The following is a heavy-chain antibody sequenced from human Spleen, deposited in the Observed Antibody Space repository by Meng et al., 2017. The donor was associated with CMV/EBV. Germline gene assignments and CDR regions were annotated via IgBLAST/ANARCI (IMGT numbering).Heavy chain of an antibody. CDR2: LNPTDGSA. CDR3: ARLQVSGTNYHYFGMDV. J-gene: IGHJ6*02. CDR1: GYTFTGYY. V-gene: IGHV1-46*01. Sequence: ASVKVSCKASGYTFTGYYMHWVRQAPGQGLEWMGILNPTDGSANYAQKFQGRVSMTRDPSTSTLYLDLSSLKSDDTAVYYCARLQVSGTNYHYFGMDVWGQGTTVTVSS. D-gene: IGHD1-7*01.